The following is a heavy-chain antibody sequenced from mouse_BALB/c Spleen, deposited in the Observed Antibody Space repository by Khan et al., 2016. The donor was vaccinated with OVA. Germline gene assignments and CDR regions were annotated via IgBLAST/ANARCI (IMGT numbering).Heavy chain of an antibody. V-gene: IGHV1S81*02. D-gene: IGHD1-1*02. Sequence: VQLQESGAELVKPGASVRLSCKASGYTFTSYYLYWVKQRPGHGLEWIGDINPSNGGTNFNENFKTKATLTVDKSSSTAYMQLSSLTSEYSAVYYCTRSGYGAFAYWGQGTLVTVSA. CDR3: TRSGYGAFAY. CDR1: GYTFTSYY. CDR2: INPSNGGT. J-gene: IGHJ3*01.